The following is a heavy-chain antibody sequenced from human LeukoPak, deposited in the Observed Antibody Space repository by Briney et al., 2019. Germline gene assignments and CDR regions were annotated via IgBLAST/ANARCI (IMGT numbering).Heavy chain of an antibody. Sequence: ASVKVSCKPSGGTFSSYAMNWVRQAPGQRLEWMGWIKPNTGNLTYAQGFTGRFVFSLDTSVSTAYLQISSLKAEDTGVYYCATGYSSSWSYWGQGTLVTVSS. CDR3: ATGYSSSWSY. CDR1: GGTFSSYA. CDR2: IKPNTGNL. V-gene: IGHV7-4-1*02. J-gene: IGHJ4*02. D-gene: IGHD6-13*01.